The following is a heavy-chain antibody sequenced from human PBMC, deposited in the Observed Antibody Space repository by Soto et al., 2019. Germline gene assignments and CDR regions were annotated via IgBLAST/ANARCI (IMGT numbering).Heavy chain of an antibody. CDR1: GGSISSYY. D-gene: IGHD1-7*01. CDR2: IYYSGST. Sequence: SETLSLICTVSGGSISSYYWSWIRQPPGKGLEWIGYIYYSGSTNYNPSLKSRVTISVDTSKNQFSLKLSSVTAADTAVYYCARGQSGITGATDWFDPWGQGTLVTVSS. J-gene: IGHJ5*02. CDR3: ARGQSGITGATDWFDP. V-gene: IGHV4-59*12.